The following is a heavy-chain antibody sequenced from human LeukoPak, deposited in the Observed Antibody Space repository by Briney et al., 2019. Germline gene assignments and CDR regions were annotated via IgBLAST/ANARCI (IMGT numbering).Heavy chain of an antibody. CDR2: ISSSSSYI. CDR3: ARDGDGDYVSDY. V-gene: IGHV3-21*01. CDR1: RFIFSSHS. J-gene: IGHJ4*02. D-gene: IGHD4-17*01. Sequence: GVSLRLSCAPSRFIFSSHSMNWVRHAPGKGLECVSSISSSSSYIYYADSVKSRFTISRDNAKNSLYLQMNSLRAEDAAVYYCARDGDGDYVSDYWGQGTLVTVSS.